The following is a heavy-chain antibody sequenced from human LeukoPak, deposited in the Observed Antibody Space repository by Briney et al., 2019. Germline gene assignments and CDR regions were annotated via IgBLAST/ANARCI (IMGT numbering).Heavy chain of an antibody. CDR3: ARDDRRLWFGELFSDY. Sequence: ASVKVSCKASGYAFTSYGISWVRQAPGQGLEWMGWISAYNGNTNYAQKLQGRVTMTTDTSTSTAYMELRSLRSDDTAVCYCARDDRRLWFGELFSDYWGQGTLVTVSS. D-gene: IGHD3-10*01. CDR1: GYAFTSYG. V-gene: IGHV1-18*01. CDR2: ISAYNGNT. J-gene: IGHJ4*02.